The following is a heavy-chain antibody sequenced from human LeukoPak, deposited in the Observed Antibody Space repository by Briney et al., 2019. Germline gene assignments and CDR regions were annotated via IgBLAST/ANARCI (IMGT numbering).Heavy chain of an antibody. D-gene: IGHD3-22*01. J-gene: IGHJ4*02. CDR1: GFTFSSYW. CDR3: ARGPPYYYDSSGYFY. CDR2: INSDGSST. V-gene: IGHV3-74*01. Sequence: GGSLRLSCAASGFTFSSYWMHWVRQAPGKGLVWVSRINSDGSSTSYADFVKGRFTISRDNAKNTLYLQMNSLRAEDTAVYYCARGPPYYYDSSGYFYWGRGTPVTVSS.